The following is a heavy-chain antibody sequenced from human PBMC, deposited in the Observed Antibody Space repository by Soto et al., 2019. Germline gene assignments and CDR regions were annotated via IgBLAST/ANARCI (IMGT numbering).Heavy chain of an antibody. CDR1: GYTFTSYG. Sequence: ASVKVSCKASGYTFTSYGISWVRQAPGQGLEWMAWINPYNGNTKYAEKFLGRVTVTTDTSTATAYMEGRSLTSDDTAVFYCARVGVGLAAPRVWPYWGQGTPVTVSS. D-gene: IGHD6-13*01. CDR2: INPYNGNT. V-gene: IGHV1-18*01. CDR3: ARVGVGLAAPRVWPY. J-gene: IGHJ4*02.